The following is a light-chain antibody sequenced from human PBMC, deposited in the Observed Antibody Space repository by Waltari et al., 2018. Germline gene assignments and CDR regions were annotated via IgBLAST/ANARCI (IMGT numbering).Light chain of an antibody. J-gene: IGLJ3*02. CDR3: ATWDDSLNAWV. V-gene: IGLV1-44*01. Sequence: QSVLTQPPSASGTPGPRVPMSCSGSSSNIGRNTVTWSQRLPGTAPKLLIYIDNQRPSGVPDRFSGSRSGTSASLAISGLQSEDEADYHCATWDDSLNAWVFGGGTKLTVL. CDR2: IDN. CDR1: SSNIGRNT.